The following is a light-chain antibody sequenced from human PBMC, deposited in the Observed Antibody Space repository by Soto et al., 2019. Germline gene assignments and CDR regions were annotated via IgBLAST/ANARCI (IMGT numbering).Light chain of an antibody. V-gene: IGKV1-5*03. CDR2: KAS. CDR1: QTISSW. J-gene: IGKJ1*01. Sequence: DIQMTQSPSTLSGSVGDRVTITCRASQTISSWLAWYQQKPGKAPKLLIYKASTLKSGVPSRFSGSGPVTEFTLTISSLQPDDFAPYYCQHDYSYSEAFGQGTKVELK. CDR3: QHDYSYSEA.